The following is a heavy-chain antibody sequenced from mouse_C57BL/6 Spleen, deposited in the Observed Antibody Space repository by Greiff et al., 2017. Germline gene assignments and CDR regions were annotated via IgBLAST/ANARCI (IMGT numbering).Heavy chain of an antibody. Sequence: QVQLQQSGAELARPGASVKLSCKASGYTFTSYGIRWVKQRPGPGLEWIGEIYPRSGNTYYTAKFQGKATLTADTSSSPAYMQLRSLTSEDSAVSVCARGGTSTGYLDVWGTGTTVTVAS. CDR2: IYPRSGNT. D-gene: IGHD2-1*01. J-gene: IGHJ1*03. CDR1: GYTFTSYG. V-gene: IGHV1-81*01. CDR3: ARGGTSTGYLDV.